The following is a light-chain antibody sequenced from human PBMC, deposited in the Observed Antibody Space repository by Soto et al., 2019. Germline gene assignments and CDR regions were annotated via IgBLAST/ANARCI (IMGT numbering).Light chain of an antibody. J-gene: IGKJ3*01. V-gene: IGKV4-1*01. CDR2: WAA. Sequence: IAMTQPADSLGVSRGERATINCKSSESVLSTSNNLNYLAWYQQKPGQPPKVLXYWAATRGSGVPDRFSGSVSGTEFTHTIRSLQAEDGAVFYCQQHYSTPRVTCGPGTKVDIK. CDR3: QQHYSTPRVT. CDR1: ESVLSTSNNLNY.